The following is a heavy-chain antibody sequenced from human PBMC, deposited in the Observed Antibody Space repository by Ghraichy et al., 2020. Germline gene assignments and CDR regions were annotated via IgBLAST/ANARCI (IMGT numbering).Heavy chain of an antibody. J-gene: IGHJ3*02. CDR1: GGTFSSYA. Sequence: SVKVSCKASGGTFSSYAISWVRQAPGQGLEGMGRIIPILGIANYAQKFQGRVTITADKSTSTAYMELRSLSSEETAVYYCARGAYCGGDCYSFLDAFDIWGQGTMVTVSS. CDR2: IIPILGIA. V-gene: IGHV1-69*04. CDR3: ARGAYCGGDCYSFLDAFDI. D-gene: IGHD2-21*02.